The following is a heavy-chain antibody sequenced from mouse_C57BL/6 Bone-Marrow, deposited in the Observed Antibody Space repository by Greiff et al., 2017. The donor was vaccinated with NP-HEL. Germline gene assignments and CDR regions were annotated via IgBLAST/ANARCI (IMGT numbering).Heavy chain of an antibody. D-gene: IGHD1-1*01. CDR1: GYTFTDYY. CDR2: INPNNGGT. CDR3: ARDYGSPMDY. Sequence: EVQLQQSGPELVKPGASVKISCKASGYTFTDYYMNWVKQSHGKSLEWIGDINPNNGGTSYNQKFKVKATLTVDNSSSTAYMELRSLTSEDSAVYYCARDYGSPMDYWGQGTAVTVSA. J-gene: IGHJ4*01. V-gene: IGHV1-26*01.